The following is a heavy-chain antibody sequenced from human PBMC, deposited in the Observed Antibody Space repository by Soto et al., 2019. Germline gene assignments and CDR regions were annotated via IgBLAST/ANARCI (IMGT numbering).Heavy chain of an antibody. D-gene: IGHD3-22*01. V-gene: IGHV1-2*02. CDR1: GYTFTDYY. Sequence: GASVKVSCKASGYTFTDYYVHWVRQAPGQGLEWMGWINPNSGGTKSAQKLQGRVTMTRDTSISTAYMELSRLRSDDTAVYYCARRKGDYYDSSGYHYYFDYWGQGTLVTVSS. CDR3: ARRKGDYYDSSGYHYYFDY. J-gene: IGHJ4*02. CDR2: INPNSGGT.